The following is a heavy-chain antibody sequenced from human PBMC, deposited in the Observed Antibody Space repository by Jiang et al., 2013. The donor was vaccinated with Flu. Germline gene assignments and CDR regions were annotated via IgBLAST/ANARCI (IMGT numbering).Heavy chain of an antibody. Sequence: GAEVKKPGESLRISCQASGYTFTSHWIYWVRQMPGKGLEWLGRIDPSDSYTNYSPSFQGHVTISLDKSISTAYLQWSSLKASDSAIYYCARLSTTVTNPLDSWGQGTLVTVSS. J-gene: IGHJ4*02. D-gene: IGHD4-17*01. CDR1: GYTFTSHW. V-gene: IGHV5-10-1*01. CDR2: IDPSDSYT. CDR3: ARLSTTVTNPLDS.